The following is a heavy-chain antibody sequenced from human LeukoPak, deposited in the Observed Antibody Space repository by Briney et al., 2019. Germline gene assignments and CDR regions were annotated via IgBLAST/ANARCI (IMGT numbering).Heavy chain of an antibody. CDR2: INTNTGNP. CDR1: GYTFTSYY. D-gene: IGHD3-3*01. J-gene: IGHJ5*02. CDR3: ARDDRMYYDFWSGYLPPTNWFDP. Sequence: ASVKVSCKASGYTFTSYYMHRVRQAPGQGLEWMGWINTNTGNPTYAQGFTGRFVFSLDTSVSTAYLQISSLKAEDTAVYYCARDDRMYYDFWSGYLPPTNWFDPWGQGTLVTVSS. V-gene: IGHV7-4-1*02.